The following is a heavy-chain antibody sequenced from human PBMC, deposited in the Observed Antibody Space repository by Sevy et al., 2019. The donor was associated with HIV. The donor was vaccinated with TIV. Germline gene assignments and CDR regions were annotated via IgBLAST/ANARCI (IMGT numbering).Heavy chain of an antibody. CDR2: IKSKTDGGTT. D-gene: IGHD1-7*01. J-gene: IGHJ4*02. V-gene: IGHV3-15*01. CDR1: GFTFSNAW. CDR3: TTAAHNWNYYFDY. Sequence: GGSLRLSCAASGFTFSNAWMSWVRQAPGKGLEWVGRIKSKTDGGTTDYAAPVKGRFTISRDDSKNTLYLQMNSLKTEDTAMYYCTTAAHNWNYYFDYWGQGTLVTVSS.